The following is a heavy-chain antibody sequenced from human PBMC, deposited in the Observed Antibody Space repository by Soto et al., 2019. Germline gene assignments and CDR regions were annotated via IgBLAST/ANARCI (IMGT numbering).Heavy chain of an antibody. CDR1: GFTFRNYA. CDR2: ISANGGRT. J-gene: IGHJ3*02. Sequence: EVQLLESGGNVIQPGGSLRLSCAASGFTFRNYAMSWVRQAPGAGLEWVSGISANGGRTYYADSVKGRFTISRDNSNNALFLQMNILRAEDTALYYCGKDPNGDYVGAFDMWGRGTMVTVSS. D-gene: IGHD4-17*01. V-gene: IGHV3-23*01. CDR3: GKDPNGDYVGAFDM.